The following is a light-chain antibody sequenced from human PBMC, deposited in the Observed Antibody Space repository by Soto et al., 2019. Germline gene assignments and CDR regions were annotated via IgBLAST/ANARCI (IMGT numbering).Light chain of an antibody. Sequence: EIVLTQSPGTLSLSPGERATLSCRASQSVSSNYLAWYQQKPGQAPRLLMYGASSRATGIPDRFSGSGSGTDFTLTISRLEPKDFAVYYCQQYDTSPPVYTFGQGTKREIK. CDR1: QSVSSNY. V-gene: IGKV3-20*01. CDR3: QQYDTSPPVYT. J-gene: IGKJ2*01. CDR2: GAS.